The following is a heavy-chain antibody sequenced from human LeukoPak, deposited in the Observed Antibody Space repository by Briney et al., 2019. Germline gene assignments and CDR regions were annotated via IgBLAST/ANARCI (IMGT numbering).Heavy chain of an antibody. CDR1: GFTFSSYS. D-gene: IGHD3-3*01. CDR2: IYSGGST. J-gene: IGHJ4*02. V-gene: IGHV3-53*01. Sequence: GGSLRLSCAASGFTFSSYSMNWVRQAPGKGLEWVSVIYSGGSTYYADSVKGRFTISRDNSKNTLYLQMNSLRAEDTAVYYCARARPVFGVVSYYFDYWGQGTLVTVSS. CDR3: ARARPVFGVVSYYFDY.